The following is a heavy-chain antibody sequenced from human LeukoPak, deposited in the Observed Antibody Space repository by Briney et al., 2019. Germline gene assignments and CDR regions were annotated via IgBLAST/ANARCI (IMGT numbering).Heavy chain of an antibody. CDR1: GFTFSNAW. CDR3: TTDAVYSSGWYYFDY. D-gene: IGHD6-19*01. J-gene: IGHJ4*02. V-gene: IGHV3-15*01. CDR2: IKSKTDGETT. Sequence: KPGGSLRLSCAASGFTFSNAWMSWVRQAPGKGLEWVGRIKSKTDGETTDYAAPVKGRFTISRDDSKNTLYLQMNSLKTEDTAVYYCTTDAVYSSGWYYFDYWGQGTLVTVSS.